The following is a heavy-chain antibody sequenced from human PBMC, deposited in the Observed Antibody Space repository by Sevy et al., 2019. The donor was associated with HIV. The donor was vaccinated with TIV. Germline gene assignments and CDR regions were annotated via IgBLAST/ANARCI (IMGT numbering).Heavy chain of an antibody. CDR2: IYYSGSP. Sequence: KQSQTLSLTCTVSGGSISSSNYYWGWIRQPPGKGLEWIGSIYYSGSPYYNPSLKSRVTISVDTSKNQFFLNLSSVTAPDTAVYYCAGMEVGGYDLLTGRSTGWFDPWGQGTLVTVSS. J-gene: IGHJ5*02. D-gene: IGHD3-9*01. V-gene: IGHV4-39*01. CDR3: AGMEVGGYDLLTGRSTGWFDP. CDR1: GGSISSSNYY.